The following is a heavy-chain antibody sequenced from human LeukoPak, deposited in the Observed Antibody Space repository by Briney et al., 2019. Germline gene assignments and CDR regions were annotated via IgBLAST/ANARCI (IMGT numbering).Heavy chain of an antibody. Sequence: SGGSLRLSCTFSGLTFRSYWMNLVRQAPGKGLEWVANINPGGNEIRSVDSVKGRSIISRDNAKNSLDLQMSSLRVEDTAVYYCMCWGTDNDWGQGILVTVSS. CDR3: MCWGTDND. CDR1: GLTFRSYW. V-gene: IGHV3-7*01. CDR2: INPGGNEI. D-gene: IGHD7-27*01. J-gene: IGHJ4*02.